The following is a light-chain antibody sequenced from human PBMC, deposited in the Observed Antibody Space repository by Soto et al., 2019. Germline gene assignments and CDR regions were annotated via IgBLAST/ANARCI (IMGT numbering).Light chain of an antibody. Sequence: QSALTQPASVSGPPGQSITISCTGTSTDVGGYHYLSWYQQHPGKAPKLMIYDVSNRPSGVSNRFSGSKSGNTASLTISGLQADDEADYYCSSYTSSSLVVFGGGTKLTVL. CDR3: SSYTSSSLVV. J-gene: IGLJ2*01. CDR1: STDVGGYHY. CDR2: DVS. V-gene: IGLV2-14*01.